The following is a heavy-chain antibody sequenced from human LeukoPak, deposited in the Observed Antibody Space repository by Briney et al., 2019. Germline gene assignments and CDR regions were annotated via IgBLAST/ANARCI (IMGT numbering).Heavy chain of an antibody. CDR2: ISSNGDST. Sequence: PGGFLRLSCAASGFTFSSYAMHWVRQAPGKGLEYVSAISSNGDSTYYANSVKGRFTISRDNSKNTLYLQMGSLRAEDMAVYYCARGAKGDLYDYWGQGTLVTVSS. V-gene: IGHV3-64*01. D-gene: IGHD2-21*01. CDR3: ARGAKGDLYDY. CDR1: GFTFSSYA. J-gene: IGHJ4*02.